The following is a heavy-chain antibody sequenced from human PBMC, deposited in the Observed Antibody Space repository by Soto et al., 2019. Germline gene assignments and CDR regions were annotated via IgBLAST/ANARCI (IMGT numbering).Heavy chain of an antibody. CDR3: ARQRLWGTSGYYYFEN. Sequence: GESLKISCKGSGHIFSNYWIGWVRQMPGKGLEWMGIIYPGDSDARYSPSFQGQVTITVDKSINTAYLQWSRLKASDTAIYYCARQRLWGTSGYYYFENWGQGTLVTVSS. D-gene: IGHD3-22*01. CDR2: IYPGDSDA. CDR1: GHIFSNYW. J-gene: IGHJ4*02. V-gene: IGHV5-51*01.